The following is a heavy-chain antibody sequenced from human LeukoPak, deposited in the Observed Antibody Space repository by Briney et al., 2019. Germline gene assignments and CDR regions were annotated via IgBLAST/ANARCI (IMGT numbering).Heavy chain of an antibody. J-gene: IGHJ4*02. Sequence: PSETLSLTCNVSGGSISNYYWSWIRQPPGKGLEWIGYIYYSGSTNYNPSLKSRVTISVDTSKNQFSLKLSSVTAADTAVYYCARVWDTAMATGFDYWGQGTLDTVSS. D-gene: IGHD5-18*01. CDR2: IYYSGST. CDR3: ARVWDTAMATGFDY. V-gene: IGHV4-59*01. CDR1: GGSISNYY.